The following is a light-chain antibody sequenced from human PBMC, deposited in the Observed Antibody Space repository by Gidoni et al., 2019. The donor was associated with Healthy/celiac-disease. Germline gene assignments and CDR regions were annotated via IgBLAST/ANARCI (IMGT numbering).Light chain of an antibody. Sequence: EIVLTHSPGTLSLSPGERATLSCRASQSVSSSYLAWYQQKPGQAPRLLIYGASSRATGIPDRFSGSGSGTDFTLTISRLEPEDFAVYYCQKYGSSPMCSFGQGTKLEIK. J-gene: IGKJ2*04. CDR2: GAS. CDR1: QSVSSSY. V-gene: IGKV3-20*01. CDR3: QKYGSSPMCS.